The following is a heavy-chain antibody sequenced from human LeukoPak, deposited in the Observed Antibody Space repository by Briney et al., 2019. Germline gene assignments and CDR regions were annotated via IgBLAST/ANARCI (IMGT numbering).Heavy chain of an antibody. V-gene: IGHV3-7*01. Sequence: GGSLRLSCAASGFTFSSCWMSWVRQAPGKGLEWVANIKQDGSEKYYVDSVKGRFTISRDNAKNSLYLQMNSLRAEDTAVYYCAREGIAAAGANWYFDLWGRGTLVTVSS. D-gene: IGHD6-13*01. CDR1: GFTFSSCW. J-gene: IGHJ2*01. CDR3: AREGIAAAGANWYFDL. CDR2: IKQDGSEK.